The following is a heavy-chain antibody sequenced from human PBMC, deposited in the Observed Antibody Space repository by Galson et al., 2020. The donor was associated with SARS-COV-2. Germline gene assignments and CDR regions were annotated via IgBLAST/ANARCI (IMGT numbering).Heavy chain of an antibody. V-gene: IGHV3-33*06. CDR2: IWYDGSNK. D-gene: IGHD1-26*01. CDR3: AKDSGPLVGATTYYFDY. CDR1: GFTFSSYW. J-gene: IGHJ4*02. Sequence: GGSLRLSCAASGFTFSSYWMSWVRQAPGKGLEWVAVIWYDGSNKYYADSVKGRFTISRDNSKNTLYLQMNSLRAEDTAVYYCAKDSGPLVGATTYYFDYWGQGTLVTVSS.